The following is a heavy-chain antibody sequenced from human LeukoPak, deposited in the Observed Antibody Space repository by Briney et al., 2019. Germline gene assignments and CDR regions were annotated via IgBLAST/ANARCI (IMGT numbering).Heavy chain of an antibody. J-gene: IGHJ6*02. CDR3: AGDLLWFGEFSNQYYYYYYGMDV. D-gene: IGHD3-10*01. Sequence: ASVKVSCKASGYTFTSYYMHWVRQAPGQGLEWMGIINPSGGSTSYAQKFQGRVTMTGDTSTSTVYMELSSLRSEDTAVYYCAGDLLWFGEFSNQYYYYYYGMDVWGQGTTVTVSS. CDR1: GYTFTSYY. CDR2: INPSGGST. V-gene: IGHV1-46*01.